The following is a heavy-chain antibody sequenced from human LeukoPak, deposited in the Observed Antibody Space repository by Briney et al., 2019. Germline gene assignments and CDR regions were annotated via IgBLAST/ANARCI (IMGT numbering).Heavy chain of an antibody. Sequence: ASVKVSCTTSGYTFSDYYIHWVRQAPGQGLAWMGWIDPNSGGTNYAQKFKGRVTMTRDTSIRTAYMELSSLKSDDTAVYYCTSDATAAQGGYWGQGTLVTVSS. CDR2: IDPNSGGT. V-gene: IGHV1-2*02. J-gene: IGHJ4*02. CDR3: TSDATAAQGGY. CDR1: GYTFSDYY. D-gene: IGHD6-13*01.